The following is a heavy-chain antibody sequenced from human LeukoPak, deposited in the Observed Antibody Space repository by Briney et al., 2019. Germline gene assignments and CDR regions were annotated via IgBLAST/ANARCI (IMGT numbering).Heavy chain of an antibody. D-gene: IGHD2-2*02. Sequence: SETLSLTCTVSGGSISTYFWSWIRQPPGKGLEWIGFFYNSGSTNYNPSLKSRVTISVDTSKNQFSLKLTSVTAADTAVYYRARLYTTTFYFDYWGQGTLVTVSS. J-gene: IGHJ4*02. CDR3: ARLYTTTFYFDY. V-gene: IGHV4-59*01. CDR1: GGSISTYF. CDR2: FYNSGST.